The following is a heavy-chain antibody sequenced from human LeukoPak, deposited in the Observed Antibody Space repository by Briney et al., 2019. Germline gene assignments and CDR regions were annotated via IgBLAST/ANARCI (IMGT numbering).Heavy chain of an antibody. CDR1: GFTFSTYA. J-gene: IGHJ4*02. CDR2: ISNGGDYT. CDR3: AKEKKSGGWPIDC. Sequence: GGSLRLSCTASGFTFSTYAMSWVRQAPGKGLEWVSGISNGGDYTYYADSVKGRFTISRDNSKNTLYLQMNSLRADDTAVYHCAKEKKSGGWPIDCWGQGALVTVSS. V-gene: IGHV3-23*01. D-gene: IGHD2-15*01.